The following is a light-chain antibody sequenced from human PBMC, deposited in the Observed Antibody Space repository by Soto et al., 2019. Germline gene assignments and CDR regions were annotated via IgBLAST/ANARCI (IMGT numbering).Light chain of an antibody. J-gene: IGKJ4*01. Sequence: EILMTQSPATLSVSPGERATLSCRASQSVSINLAWYQQKRGQGPRLLIYGASTRATGIPARFSGSGSGTEFTLTISSLQSEDFAVYYCQQYNDWPPLTFGGGTKVEIK. CDR2: GAS. CDR3: QQYNDWPPLT. CDR1: QSVSIN. V-gene: IGKV3-15*01.